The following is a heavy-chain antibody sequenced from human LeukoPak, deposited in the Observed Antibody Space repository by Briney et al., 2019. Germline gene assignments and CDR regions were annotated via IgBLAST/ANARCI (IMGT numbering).Heavy chain of an antibody. D-gene: IGHD3-22*01. CDR1: GFPLSRSA. CDR3: AKDADPLYYYDSSGYTTPFDC. J-gene: IGHJ4*02. Sequence: PGGSLRLSCAASGFPLSRSAMSWVRQAPGKGLEWVSNISGSGSGGSTYYADSVKGRFTISRDNSKNTLYLQMNSLRAEDTAVYYCAKDADPLYYYDSSGYTTPFDCWGQGTLVTVSS. V-gene: IGHV3-23*01. CDR2: ISGSGSGGST.